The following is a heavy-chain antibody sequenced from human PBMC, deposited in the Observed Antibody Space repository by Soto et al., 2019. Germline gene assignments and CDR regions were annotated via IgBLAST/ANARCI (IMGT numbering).Heavy chain of an antibody. CDR3: ARELGFGELVS. Sequence: QVQLQESGPGLVKPSQTLSLTCTVSGGSISSGGYYWSWIRQRPGKGLEWIGYIYYTGSTYYNPSLRSRVTLSVDTSKNQFSLKLSSVTAADAAVYYCARELGFGELVSWGQGTLVTVSS. J-gene: IGHJ5*02. CDR2: IYYTGST. D-gene: IGHD3-10*01. V-gene: IGHV4-31*03. CDR1: GGSISSGGYY.